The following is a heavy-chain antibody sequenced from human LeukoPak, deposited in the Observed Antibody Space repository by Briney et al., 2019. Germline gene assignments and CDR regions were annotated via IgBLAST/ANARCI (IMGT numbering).Heavy chain of an antibody. CDR3: ARSPGISVTGVDDAFDI. J-gene: IGHJ3*02. V-gene: IGHV3-66*01. D-gene: IGHD6-19*01. Sequence: PGGSLRLSCAASGFTVSSNYMSWVRQAPGKGLEWVSVIYNGDSTYYADSVKARFTVSRDNSKNMLYLQMNSLSAEDTAVYYCARSPGISVTGVDDAFDIWGQGTMVTVSS. CDR2: IYNGDST. CDR1: GFTVSSNY.